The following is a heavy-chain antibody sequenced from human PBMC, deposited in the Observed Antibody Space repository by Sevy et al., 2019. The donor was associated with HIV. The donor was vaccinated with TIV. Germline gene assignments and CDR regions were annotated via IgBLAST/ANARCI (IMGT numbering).Heavy chain of an antibody. D-gene: IGHD2-2*01. CDR1: GYTFTSYG. Sequence: ASVKVSCKASGYTFTSYGISWVRQAPGQGLEWMGWISAYNGNTNYAQMLQGRVTMTTDTSTSTAYMELRSLRSDDTAVYYCARIVVVPAAMLYYYYYMDVWGKGTTVTVSS. CDR2: ISAYNGNT. J-gene: IGHJ6*03. V-gene: IGHV1-18*01. CDR3: ARIVVVPAAMLYYYYYMDV.